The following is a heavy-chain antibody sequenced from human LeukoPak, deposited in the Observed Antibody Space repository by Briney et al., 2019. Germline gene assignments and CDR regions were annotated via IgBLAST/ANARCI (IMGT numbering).Heavy chain of an antibody. CDR3: ARRLTQYDCFDP. Sequence: RSQTLSLTCAISGDSVSSNSVTWNWIRQSPSRGLEWLGRTYYRSTWYNDYAVSVRGRITVNPDTSKNQFSLHLNSVTPEDTAVYYCARRLTQYDCFDPWGXGILVTVSS. CDR1: GDSVSSNSVT. J-gene: IGHJ5*02. V-gene: IGHV6-1*01. CDR2: TYYRSTWYN. D-gene: IGHD2-2*01.